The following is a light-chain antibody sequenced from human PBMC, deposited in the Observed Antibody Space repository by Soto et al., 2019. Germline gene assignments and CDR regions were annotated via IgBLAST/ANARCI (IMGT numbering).Light chain of an antibody. CDR1: QIVGNY. CDR3: QQRSNWPPLT. J-gene: IGKJ4*01. Sequence: EIVLTQSPDTLSLSPGERATLSCRASQIVGNYLAWYQQKPGQAPRLLRFDVSNRATGIPARFSGSGSGTDFTLTISSLEPEDSAVYYCQQRSNWPPLTFGGGTKVEIK. V-gene: IGKV3-11*01. CDR2: DVS.